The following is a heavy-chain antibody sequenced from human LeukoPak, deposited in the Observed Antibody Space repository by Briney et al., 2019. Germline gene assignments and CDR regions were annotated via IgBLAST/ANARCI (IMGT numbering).Heavy chain of an antibody. D-gene: IGHD3-10*01. CDR2: IYPGDSDT. CDR3: ARTMVRGVIRPIFDY. V-gene: IGHV5-51*01. Sequence: PGASLKISCEGSGYSFTSYWIGWVRQMPGKGLEWMRIIYPGDSDTRYSPSFQGQVIISADKSISTAYLQLSSLKASDTAMYYCARTMVRGVIRPIFDYWGQGTLVTVSS. CDR1: GYSFTSYW. J-gene: IGHJ4*02.